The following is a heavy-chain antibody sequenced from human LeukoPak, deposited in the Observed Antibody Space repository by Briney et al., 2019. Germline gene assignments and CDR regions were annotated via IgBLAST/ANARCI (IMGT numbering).Heavy chain of an antibody. CDR1: GGSFSGYY. V-gene: IGHV4-59*08. CDR2: IYYNGST. CDR3: ARHPYYYYYYMDV. Sequence: PSETLSLTCAVYGGSFSGYYWSWIRQPLGKGLEWIGYIYYNGSTNYNPSLKSRVTISVDTSKNQFSLKLSSVTAADTAVYYCARHPYYYYYYMDVWGKGTTVTISS. J-gene: IGHJ6*03.